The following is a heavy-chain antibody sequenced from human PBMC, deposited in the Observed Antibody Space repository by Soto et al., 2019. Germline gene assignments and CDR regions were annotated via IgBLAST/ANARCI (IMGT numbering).Heavy chain of an antibody. CDR2: ISSSSSYI. Sequence: EVQLVESGGGLVKPGGSLRLSCAASGFTFSSYSMNWVRQAPGKGLEWVSSISSSSSYIYYADSVKGRFTISRDNAKNSLYLQMNSLRAEDTAVYYCARDVVGDIVVVTAIGEYWYFDLWGRGTLVTVSS. V-gene: IGHV3-21*01. D-gene: IGHD2-21*02. J-gene: IGHJ2*01. CDR1: GFTFSSYS. CDR3: ARDVVGDIVVVTAIGEYWYFDL.